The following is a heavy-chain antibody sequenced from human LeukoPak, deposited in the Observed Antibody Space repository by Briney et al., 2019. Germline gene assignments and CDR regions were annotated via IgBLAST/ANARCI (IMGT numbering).Heavy chain of an antibody. V-gene: IGHV4-31*03. CDR3: ARVGATIQAIDY. CDR2: IYYSGST. J-gene: IGHJ4*02. D-gene: IGHD5-12*01. CDR1: GGSISSGGYY. Sequence: SQTLSLTCTVSGGSISSGGYYWSWIRQHPGKGLEWIGYIYYSGSTYYNPSLKSRVTISVDTSKNQFSLKLSSVTAADTAVYYCARVGATIQAIDYWGQGTLVTVSS.